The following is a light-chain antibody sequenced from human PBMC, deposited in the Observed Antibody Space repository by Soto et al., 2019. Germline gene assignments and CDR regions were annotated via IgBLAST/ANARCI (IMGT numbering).Light chain of an antibody. CDR3: QQYNNWPPLT. CDR2: GTY. Sequence: EIVMTQSPATLSVSPGERATLSCRASQSVTSNLAWYQQKPGQAPRLLIYGTYTRATGVPARFSGRGSGTEFTLTISSLQSEDVAIYYCQQYNNWPPLTFGGGTKVDIK. V-gene: IGKV3-15*01. J-gene: IGKJ4*01. CDR1: QSVTSN.